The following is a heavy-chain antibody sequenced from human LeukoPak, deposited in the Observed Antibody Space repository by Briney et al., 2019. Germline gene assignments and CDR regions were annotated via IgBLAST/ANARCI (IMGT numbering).Heavy chain of an antibody. D-gene: IGHD3-22*01. CDR3: AKDSDYDSSGTLGY. V-gene: IGHV3-23*01. CDR1: GFTFSSYA. Sequence: GGSLRLSCAASGFTFSSYAMSWVRQAPGKGLEWVSAISGSGGSTYYADSVKGRFTISRDNSKNTLYLQMSSLRAEDTAVYYCAKDSDYDSSGTLGYWGQGTLVTVSS. CDR2: ISGSGGST. J-gene: IGHJ4*02.